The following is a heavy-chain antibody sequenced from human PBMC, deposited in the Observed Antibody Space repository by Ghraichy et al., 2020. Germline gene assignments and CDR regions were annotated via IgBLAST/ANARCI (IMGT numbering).Heavy chain of an antibody. CDR1: GYTFSSYD. V-gene: IGHV1-8*01. D-gene: IGHD4-17*01. J-gene: IGHJ4*02. CDR3: ARGLLFDDYVTGVDY. Sequence: ASVKVSCKASGYTFSSYDIHWVRQATGQGLEWMGWMNPNSGNVGYAQKFQGRVTMTRNTSITTAYMELSSLRSEDTAVYYCARGLLFDDYVTGVDYWGQGTLVTVSS. CDR2: MNPNSGNV.